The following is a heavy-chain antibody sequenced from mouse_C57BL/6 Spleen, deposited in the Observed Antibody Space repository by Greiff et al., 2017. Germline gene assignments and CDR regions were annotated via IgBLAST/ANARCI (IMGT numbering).Heavy chain of an antibody. J-gene: IGHJ2*01. Sequence: QVQLQQSGAELVRPGASVTLSCKASGYTFTDYEMHWVKQTPVHGLEWIGAIDPETGGTAYNQKFKGKAILTADKSSSTAYMELRSLTSEDSAVYYCTRVYYGSKDFDDWGQGTTLTVSS. CDR3: TRVYYGSKDFDD. CDR1: GYTFTDYE. D-gene: IGHD1-1*01. V-gene: IGHV1-15*01. CDR2: IDPETGGT.